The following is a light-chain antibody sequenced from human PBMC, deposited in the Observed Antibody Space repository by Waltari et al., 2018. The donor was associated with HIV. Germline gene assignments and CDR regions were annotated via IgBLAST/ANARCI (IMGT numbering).Light chain of an antibody. CDR3: AAWDDSLDGWV. Sequence: QSVLTQPPSASGTPGQSVTLSCSGTSYNFGSHTLHWYQPFPGTAPKLLIYSNSQRPSGVPARFAGSKSGTAASLGISGLQSEDEAVYYCAAWDDSLDGWVFGGGTNLTVL. CDR1: SYNFGSHT. J-gene: IGLJ3*02. CDR2: SNS. V-gene: IGLV1-44*01.